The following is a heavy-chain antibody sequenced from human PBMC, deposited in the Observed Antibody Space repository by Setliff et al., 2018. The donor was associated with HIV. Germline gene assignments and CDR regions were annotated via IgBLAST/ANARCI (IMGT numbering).Heavy chain of an antibody. Sequence: ASVKVSCKASGYTFTSYGISWVRQAPGQGLEWMGWISAYNGNTNYAQKLQGRVTMTTDTSTSTAYLQLNSLKTEDTAVYYCTTSGPYSSNWYFDYWGQGTLVTVSS. CDR2: ISAYNGNT. CDR1: GYTFTSYG. V-gene: IGHV1-18*01. CDR3: TTSGPYSSNWYFDY. D-gene: IGHD6-13*01. J-gene: IGHJ4*02.